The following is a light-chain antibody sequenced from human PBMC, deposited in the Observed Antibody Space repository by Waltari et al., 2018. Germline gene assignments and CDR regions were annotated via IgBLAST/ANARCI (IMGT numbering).Light chain of an antibody. Sequence: QSALTQPASVSGSPGQSITFSCTGASSDVGGYNYVQWYQQQPGKAPRLMIYDVSIRPSGVSNRFSGSKSGNTASLTISGLQAEDEADYYCSSYSRTSTLVVFGGGTKLAVL. CDR3: SSYSRTSTLVV. CDR2: DVS. J-gene: IGLJ2*01. CDR1: SSDVGGYNY. V-gene: IGLV2-14*03.